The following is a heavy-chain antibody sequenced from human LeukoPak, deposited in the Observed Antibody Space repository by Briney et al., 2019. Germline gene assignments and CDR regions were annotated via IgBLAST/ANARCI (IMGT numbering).Heavy chain of an antibody. CDR1: GFTFSSYA. CDR3: AKGDRFGTTGTMDV. Sequence: GGSLRLSCAASGFTFSSYAMSWVRQAPGKGLEWVSAISGSGDSTYYADSVKGRITISRDDSKNTLYLQMNSLRAEDTAVYYCAKGDRFGTTGTMDVWGQGTTVTVSS. V-gene: IGHV3-23*01. CDR2: ISGSGDST. D-gene: IGHD1-1*01. J-gene: IGHJ6*02.